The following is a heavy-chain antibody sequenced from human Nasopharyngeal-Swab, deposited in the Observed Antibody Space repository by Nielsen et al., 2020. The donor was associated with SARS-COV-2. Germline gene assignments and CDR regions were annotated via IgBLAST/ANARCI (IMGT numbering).Heavy chain of an antibody. CDR3: ARVPGGYDGSGYYFDQ. CDR2: IKQDGSEK. V-gene: IGHV3-7*01. CDR1: AFTFSGYW. D-gene: IGHD3-22*01. Sequence: GESLKISCAASAFTFSGYWMNWVRQAPGKGLEWVASIKQDGSEKYYVDSVKGRFTISRDNAKNSLYLQMNSLRVEDTAVYYCARVPGGYDGSGYYFDQWGQGTLVTVSS. J-gene: IGHJ4*02.